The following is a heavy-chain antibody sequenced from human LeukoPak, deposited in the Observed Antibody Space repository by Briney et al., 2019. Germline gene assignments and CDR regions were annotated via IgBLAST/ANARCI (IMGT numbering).Heavy chain of an antibody. CDR1: GFTFSSYS. Sequence: GGSLRLSCAASGFTFSSYSMNWVRQAPGKGLEWVSNISGSGGNTYYADSVKGRFTVSRDNSKNTLFLQINSLRAEDTAIYYCAKSGSGKVDYWGQGTLVTVSS. J-gene: IGHJ4*02. V-gene: IGHV3-23*01. CDR2: ISGSGGNT. CDR3: AKSGSGKVDY. D-gene: IGHD3-10*01.